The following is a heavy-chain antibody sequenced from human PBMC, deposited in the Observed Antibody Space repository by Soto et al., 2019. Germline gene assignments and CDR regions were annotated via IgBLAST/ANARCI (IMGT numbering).Heavy chain of an antibody. CDR3: ARVRYYYGSGSYPYYFDY. CDR1: GLTFNRYW. CDR2: IKQDGSEK. J-gene: IGHJ4*02. V-gene: IGHV3-7*01. Sequence: GGSLRLSCAASGLTFNRYWMHWVRHAPGKGLEWVANIKQDGSEKYYVDSVKGRFTISRDNAKNSLYLQMNSLRAEDTAVYYCARVRYYYGSGSYPYYFDYWGQGTLVTVSS. D-gene: IGHD3-10*01.